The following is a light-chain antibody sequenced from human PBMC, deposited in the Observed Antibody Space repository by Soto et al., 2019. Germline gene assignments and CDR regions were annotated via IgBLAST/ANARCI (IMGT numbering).Light chain of an antibody. CDR3: QQSYSAPPT. V-gene: IGKV1-39*01. CDR1: QSITNY. J-gene: IGKJ1*01. Sequence: DVQMTQTQPPLSAAVGDIVTITCRASQSITNYLNWYQQKSGKAPKLLISSASTLQTGVPSRFRGSRSGTDFTLTISSLHPEDFATYYCQQSYSAPPTFAQRAKVDI. CDR2: SAS.